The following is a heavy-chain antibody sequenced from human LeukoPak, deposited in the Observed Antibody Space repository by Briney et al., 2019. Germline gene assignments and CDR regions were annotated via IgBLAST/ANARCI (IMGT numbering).Heavy chain of an antibody. D-gene: IGHD3-9*01. Sequence: SGPTLVNPTQTLTPTCTFSGFSLTTGGMRVNWIRQPPGKALEWLARIDWDDDKFYSTSLRTRLTISKDTSKNQVVLTMTNMDPVDTATYYCARISHFDWFFDYWGQGILVTVSS. CDR1: GFSLTTGGMR. V-gene: IGHV2-70*04. CDR2: IDWDDDK. CDR3: ARISHFDWFFDY. J-gene: IGHJ4*02.